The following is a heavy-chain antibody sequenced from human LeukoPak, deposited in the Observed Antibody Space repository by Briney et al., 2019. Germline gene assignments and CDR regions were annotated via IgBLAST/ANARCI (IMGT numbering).Heavy chain of an antibody. CDR1: GFTFSSYG. CDR2: ISYDGSNK. D-gene: IGHD1-26*01. J-gene: IGHJ4*02. V-gene: IGHV3-30*03. CDR3: AGSGSYFAY. Sequence: GRSLRLSCAASGFTFSSYGIHWVRQAPGPGLQWVAVISYDGSNKYYADSVKGRFTISRDNSKNTLYLQLHSLGPEDAAVYCCAGSGSYFAYWGQGTLVTVSS.